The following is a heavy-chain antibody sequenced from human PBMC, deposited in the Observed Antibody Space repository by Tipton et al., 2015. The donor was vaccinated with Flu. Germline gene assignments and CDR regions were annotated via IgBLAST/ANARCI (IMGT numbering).Heavy chain of an antibody. CDR3: AKGWELSVGAFDI. J-gene: IGHJ3*02. CDR2: ISGSGGST. V-gene: IGHV3-23*01. CDR1: GFTFSSYA. D-gene: IGHD1-26*01. Sequence: SLRLSCAASGFTFSSYAMSWVRQAPGKGLEWVSAISGSGGSTYYADSVKGRFTISRDNSKNTLYLQMNSLRAEDTALYYCAKGWELSVGAFDIWGQGTMVTVSS.